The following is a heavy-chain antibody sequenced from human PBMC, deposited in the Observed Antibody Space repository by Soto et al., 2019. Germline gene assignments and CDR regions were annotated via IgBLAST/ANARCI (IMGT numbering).Heavy chain of an antibody. D-gene: IGHD2-15*01. CDR3: VRGGGGGLFDP. V-gene: IGHV3-11*06. CDR2: ISPGSRYP. J-gene: IGHJ5*02. CDR1: GFTFGDSY. Sequence: PGGSLRLSCAGSGFTFGDSYMSWIRQAPGKGLEWLSYISPGSRYPAYADSVKGRFTISRDNAKRSLYLQMMSLTAEDTAVYYCVRGGGGGLFDPWGQGTMVTVSS.